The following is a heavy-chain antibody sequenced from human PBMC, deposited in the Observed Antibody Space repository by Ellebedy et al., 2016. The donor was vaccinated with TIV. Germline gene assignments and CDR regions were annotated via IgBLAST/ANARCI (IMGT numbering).Heavy chain of an antibody. D-gene: IGHD3-22*01. CDR1: GYTFTSYG. CDR2: FDPEDGET. V-gene: IGHV1-24*01. J-gene: IGHJ4*02. Sequence: AASVKVSCKASGYTFTSYGINWVRQAPGKGLEWMGGFDPEDGETIYAQKFQGRVTMTEDTSTDTAYMELSSLRSEDTAVYYCAKARNYDSNGYYRFDYWGQGTRVTVSS. CDR3: AKARNYDSNGYYRFDY.